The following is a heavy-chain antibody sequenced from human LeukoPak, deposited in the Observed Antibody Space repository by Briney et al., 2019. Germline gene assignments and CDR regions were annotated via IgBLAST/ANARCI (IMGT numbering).Heavy chain of an antibody. CDR3: AKYDSSAYDY. D-gene: IGHD3-22*01. CDR1: GFTFNNYA. J-gene: IGHJ4*02. CDR2: ISGSGGSA. V-gene: IGHV3-23*01. Sequence: PGGSLRLSCAASGFTFNNYAMTWVRQAPGKGLEWVSSISGSGGSAYYAVSVKGRFTVSRDNSNNRLHLQMDSLRAEDTAVYYCAKYDSSAYDYWGQGTLVTVSS.